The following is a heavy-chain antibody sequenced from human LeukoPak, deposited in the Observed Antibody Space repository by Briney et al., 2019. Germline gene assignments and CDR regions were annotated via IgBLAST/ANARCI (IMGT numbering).Heavy chain of an antibody. D-gene: IGHD3-10*01. CDR3: ARAVRGVITSYDYYYYMDV. J-gene: IGHJ6*03. V-gene: IGHV3-30*02. CDR1: AFTFRSYG. CDR2: IRYDGSKK. Sequence: GGSLRLSCAASAFTFRSYGMHWVRQAPGKGLEWVTFIRYDGSKKYYADSVKGRFTISRDNSKNTLYLQMNSLRAEDTAVYYCARAVRGVITSYDYYYYMDVWGKGTTVTVSS.